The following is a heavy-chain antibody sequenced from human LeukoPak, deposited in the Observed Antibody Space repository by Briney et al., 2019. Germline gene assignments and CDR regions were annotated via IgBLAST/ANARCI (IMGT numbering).Heavy chain of an antibody. CDR3: ASQSRVNFDY. J-gene: IGHJ4*02. CDR2: IYYSGST. V-gene: IGHV4-39*01. D-gene: IGHD4-23*01. Sequence: SETLSLTCTVSGGSISSSSYYWGWIRQPPGKGLEWIGSIYYSGSTYYNPSLKSRVTLSVDTSKNQFSLKLSSVTAADTAVYYCASQSRVNFDYWGQGTLVTVSS. CDR1: GGSISSSSYY.